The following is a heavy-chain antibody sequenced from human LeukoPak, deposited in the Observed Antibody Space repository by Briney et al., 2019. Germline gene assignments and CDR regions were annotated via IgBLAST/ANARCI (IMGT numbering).Heavy chain of an antibody. V-gene: IGHV4-30-2*01. CDR3: ARRSGYGGNEPYFDY. Sequence: SQTLSLTCAVSGGSISSGGYSWSWLRQPPGTGLEWLGYIYHSGSTYYNPSLKSRVTISVDRSKNQFSLKLSSVTAADTAVYYCARRSGYGGNEPYFDYWGQGTLVTVSS. D-gene: IGHD2-15*01. CDR2: IYHSGST. CDR1: GGSISSGGYS. J-gene: IGHJ4*02.